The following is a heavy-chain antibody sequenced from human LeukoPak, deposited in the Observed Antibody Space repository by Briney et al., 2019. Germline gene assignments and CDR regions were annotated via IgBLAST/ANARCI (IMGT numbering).Heavy chain of an antibody. Sequence: SETLSLTCTVSGGSISSYYWNWIRQPPGKGLEWIGYIYYNGITEYNPSLESRVTISVDTSKNQFSLSLSSVSAADTAVYYCARDGFGGATQFDYWGQGTLVTVSS. J-gene: IGHJ4*02. CDR1: GGSISSYY. V-gene: IGHV4-59*01. CDR3: ARDGFGGATQFDY. CDR2: IYYNGIT. D-gene: IGHD3-16*01.